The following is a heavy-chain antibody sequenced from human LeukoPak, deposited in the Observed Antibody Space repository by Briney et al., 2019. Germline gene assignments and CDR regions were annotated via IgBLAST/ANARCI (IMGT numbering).Heavy chain of an antibody. CDR3: ARGEDGDYYSQH. D-gene: IGHD4-17*01. J-gene: IGHJ1*01. CDR2: INHSGSS. Sequence: PSETLSLTCAVYGGSFSGYYWSWIRQPPGKGLEWIGEINHSGSSNYNPSLKSRVTISVDTSKNQFSLKLSSVTAADTAVYYCARGEDGDYYSQHWGQGTLVTVSS. CDR1: GGSFSGYY. V-gene: IGHV4-34*01.